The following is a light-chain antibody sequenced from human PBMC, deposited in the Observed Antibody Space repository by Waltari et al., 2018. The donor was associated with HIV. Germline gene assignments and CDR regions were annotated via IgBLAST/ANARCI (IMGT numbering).Light chain of an antibody. Sequence: SYELTQPPSVSVALGRTARITCGGDSIETKNVHWYQQRPGQAPLLVIYRDTNRPSGIPERFSGSNSGNTSTLFSSRARGVDEGDYYCQVWDTNTNWVFGGGTHLTV. V-gene: IGLV3-9*01. CDR3: QVWDTNTNWV. J-gene: IGLJ3*02. CDR1: SIETKN. CDR2: RDT.